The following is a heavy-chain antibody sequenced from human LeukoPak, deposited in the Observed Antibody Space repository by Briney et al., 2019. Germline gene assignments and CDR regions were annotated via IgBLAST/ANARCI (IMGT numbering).Heavy chain of an antibody. J-gene: IGHJ4*02. V-gene: IGHV1-69*05. D-gene: IGHD3-3*01. Sequence: SVKVSCKASGGTFSSYAISWVRQAPGQGLEWMGGIIPIFGTANYAQKFQGRVTVTTDESTSTAYMELSSLRSEDTAVYYCARGRYYDFWSGYYPVVDSSARHWGQGTLVTVSS. CDR3: ARGRYYDFWSGYYPVVDSSARH. CDR1: GGTFSSYA. CDR2: IIPIFGTA.